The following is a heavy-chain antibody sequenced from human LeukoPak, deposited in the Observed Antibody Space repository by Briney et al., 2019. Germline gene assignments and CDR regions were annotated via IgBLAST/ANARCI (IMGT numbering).Heavy chain of an antibody. CDR2: IYHSGST. J-gene: IGHJ6*03. D-gene: IGHD3-9*01. CDR1: GYSISSGYY. V-gene: IGHV4-38-2*01. CDR3: ARGGDILTGYPPYYYYMDV. Sequence: SETLSLTCAVSGYSISSGYYWGWIRQPPGKGPEWIGSIYHSGSTYYNPSLKSRVTISVDTSKNQFSLKLSSVTAADTAVYYCARGGDILTGYPPYYYYMDVWGKGTTVTVSS.